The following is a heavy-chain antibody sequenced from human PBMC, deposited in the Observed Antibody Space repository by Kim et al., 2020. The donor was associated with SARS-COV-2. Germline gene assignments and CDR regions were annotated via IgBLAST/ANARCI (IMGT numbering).Heavy chain of an antibody. V-gene: IGHV1-46*01. CDR2: INPSGGST. CDR3: ARGRSSGWEPAQLQFDY. D-gene: IGHD6-19*01. J-gene: IGHJ4*02. Sequence: ASVKVSCKASGYTFTNYYMHWVRQAPGQGLEWMGIINPSGGSTSYAQKFQGRVTMTRDTSTSTVYMELSSLRSEDTAVYYCARGRSSGWEPAQLQFDYWGQGTLVTVSS. CDR1: GYTFTNYY.